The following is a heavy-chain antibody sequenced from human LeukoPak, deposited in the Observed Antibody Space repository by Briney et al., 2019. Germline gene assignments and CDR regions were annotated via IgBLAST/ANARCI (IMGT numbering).Heavy chain of an antibody. J-gene: IGHJ6*02. CDR1: GYTFTSYD. CDR3: ARTEYFDWSEPYYYYGMDV. Sequence: ASVKVSCKASGYTFTSYDINWVRQATGQGLEWMGWMNPNSGNTGYAQKFQGRVTITRNTSASTAYMELSSLRSEDTAVYYCARTEYFDWSEPYYYYGMDVWGQGTTVTVSS. CDR2: MNPNSGNT. V-gene: IGHV1-8*01. D-gene: IGHD3-9*01.